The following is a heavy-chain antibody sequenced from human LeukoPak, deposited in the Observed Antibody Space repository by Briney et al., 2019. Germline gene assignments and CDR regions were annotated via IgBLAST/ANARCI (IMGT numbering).Heavy chain of an antibody. CDR1: GFTVSSNY. CDR2: IYSGGST. D-gene: IGHD3-22*01. CDR3: ARGVRNYFDY. J-gene: IGHJ4*02. V-gene: IGHV3-53*01. Sequence: RSGGSLRLSCAASGFTVSSNYMSRVRQAPGKGLEWVSVIYSGGSTYYADSVKGRFTISRDNSKNTLYLQMNSLRAEDTAVYYCARGVRNYFDYWGQGTLVTVSS.